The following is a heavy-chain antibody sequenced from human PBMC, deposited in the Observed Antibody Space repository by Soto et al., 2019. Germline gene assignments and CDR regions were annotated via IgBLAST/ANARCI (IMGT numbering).Heavy chain of an antibody. CDR2: KYYSGAT. V-gene: IGHV4-30-4*01. CDR1: GGSIKSDYY. CDR3: ARGRPNYFYYGLDV. J-gene: IGHJ6*02. Sequence: NPSETLSLTCTVSGGSIKSDYYWTWVRQPPGGGLEWMGYKYYSGATDSDPSLKRRVSFSVDTSKNQFYLNLTSVTVADTAVYYCARGRPNYFYYGLDVWGQGIPVTVSS.